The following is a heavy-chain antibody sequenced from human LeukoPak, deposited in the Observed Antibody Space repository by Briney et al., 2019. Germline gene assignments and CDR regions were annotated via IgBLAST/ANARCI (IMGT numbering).Heavy chain of an antibody. D-gene: IGHD6-19*01. J-gene: IGHJ4*02. Sequence: GGTLRLSCAASGFTFSSYGMSWVRQAPGKGLEWVSGINWNGGSTGYADSVKGRFTISRDNAKNSLYLQMNSLRAEDTAVYYCARVGSGWSPNDYWGQGTLVTVSS. V-gene: IGHV3-20*04. CDR2: INWNGGST. CDR3: ARVGSGWSPNDY. CDR1: GFTFSSYG.